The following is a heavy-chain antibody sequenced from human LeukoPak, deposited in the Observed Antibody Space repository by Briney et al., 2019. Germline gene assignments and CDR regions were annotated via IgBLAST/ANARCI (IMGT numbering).Heavy chain of an antibody. CDR3: ARGPTMKMDV. CDR2: INTDGSST. Sequence: GGSLRLSCAASGFIFSSYWMHWVRHAPGKGLAWVSRINTDGSSTSYADSVKGRFTISRDNAKNTLYLQMNSLRAEDTAVYYCARGPTMKMDVWGKGTTVTVSS. V-gene: IGHV3-74*01. J-gene: IGHJ6*04. CDR1: GFIFSSYW. D-gene: IGHD3-22*01.